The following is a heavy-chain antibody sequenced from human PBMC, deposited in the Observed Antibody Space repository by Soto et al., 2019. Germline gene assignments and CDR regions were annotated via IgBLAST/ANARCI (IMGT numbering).Heavy chain of an antibody. CDR3: ARDGSRGYDMDV. J-gene: IGHJ6*02. CDR2: ISNTARTI. D-gene: IGHD1-1*01. V-gene: IGHV3-48*02. CDR1: GFDFSNYN. Sequence: EVQVVESGGGLIQPGGSLRLSCAGSGFDFSNYNMDWVRQAPGKGLEWISYISNTARTIFYADSVKGRFTISRDYARNSLFLQMNSLRDEDTAVYYCARDGSRGYDMDVWGQGTTVTVSS.